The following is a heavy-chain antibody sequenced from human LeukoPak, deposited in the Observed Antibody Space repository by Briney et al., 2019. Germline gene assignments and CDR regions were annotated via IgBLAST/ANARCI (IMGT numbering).Heavy chain of an antibody. D-gene: IGHD6-19*01. J-gene: IGHJ4*02. CDR2: INPNTGAT. CDR1: GYTLTGYY. CDR3: ASDRVGSGWPRPYYFEV. Sequence: ASVTVSCKASGYTLTGYYLHWARQVPGQGLEWMGWINPNTGATHSAQKFQGRITMTRDTSISTAYMDLSRLRSDDTAVYYCASDRVGSGWPRPYYFEVWGQGTLVTVSS. V-gene: IGHV1-2*02.